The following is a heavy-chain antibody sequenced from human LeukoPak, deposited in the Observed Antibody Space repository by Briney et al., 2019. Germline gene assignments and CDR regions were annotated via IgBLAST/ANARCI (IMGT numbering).Heavy chain of an antibody. CDR2: IYYSGST. Sequence: PSETLSLTCTVSGGSISSGGYYWSWIRQHPGKGLEWIGYIYYSGSTNYNPSLKSRVTISVDTSKNQFSLKLSSVTAADTAVYYCARGVRVAAPIHYYYYYGMDVWGQGTTVTVSS. CDR1: GGSISSGGYY. J-gene: IGHJ6*02. V-gene: IGHV4-61*08. CDR3: ARGVRVAAPIHYYYYYGMDV. D-gene: IGHD6-6*01.